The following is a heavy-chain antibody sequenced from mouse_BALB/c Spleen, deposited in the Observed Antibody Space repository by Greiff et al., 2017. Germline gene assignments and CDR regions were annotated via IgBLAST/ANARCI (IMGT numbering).Heavy chain of an antibody. J-gene: IGHJ4*01. D-gene: IGHD2-1*01. V-gene: IGHV10-1*02. CDR1: GFTFNTYA. Sequence: DVMLVESGGGLVQPKGSLKLSCAASGFTFNTYAMNWVRQAPGKGLEWVARIRSKSNNYATYYADSVKDRFTISRDDSQSMLYLQMNNLKTEDTAMYYCVYYAYAMDYWGQGTSVTVSS. CDR2: IRSKSNNYAT. CDR3: VYYAYAMDY.